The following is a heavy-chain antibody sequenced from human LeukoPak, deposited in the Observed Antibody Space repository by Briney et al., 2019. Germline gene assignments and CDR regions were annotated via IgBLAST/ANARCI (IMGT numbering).Heavy chain of an antibody. CDR2: INHNGYT. CDR1: GGPFSGDY. J-gene: IGHJ4*02. CDR3: ARAGTGDRSAVFDY. Sequence: PSETLSLTYAVSGGPFSGDYWNWIRQPPGKGLEWIGEINHNGYTNYNPSLESRVTIYVDTSKNQFSLKVYSLTAADTAVYFCARAGTGDRSAVFDYWGQEILVTVS. D-gene: IGHD7-27*01. V-gene: IGHV4-34*01.